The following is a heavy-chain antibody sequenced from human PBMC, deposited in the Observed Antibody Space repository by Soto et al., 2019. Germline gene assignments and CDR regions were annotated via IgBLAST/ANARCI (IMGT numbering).Heavy chain of an antibody. CDR1: GGSFSGYY. Sequence: SETLSLTCAVYGGSFSGYYWTWIRKPPGKGLEWIGEIHPSGSTNYNPSLKSRVTMSGDTSKNQFSLRLSSVTAADTALYYCATRITVFGLLIPPFDPWGQGTQVTVSS. CDR2: IHPSGST. V-gene: IGHV4-34*01. D-gene: IGHD3-3*01. CDR3: ATRITVFGLLIPPFDP. J-gene: IGHJ5*02.